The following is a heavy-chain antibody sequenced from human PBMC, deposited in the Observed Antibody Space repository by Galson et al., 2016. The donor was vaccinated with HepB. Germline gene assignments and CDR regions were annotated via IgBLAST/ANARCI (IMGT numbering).Heavy chain of an antibody. Sequence: SLRLSCAASGFTFSSYAMSWFRQAPGKGLEWVSTISGSGGSPYYADSVKGRFTISRDNSKNTLYLQMNSLRAEDTAVYYCAKAGYQLPTRTPWFDPWGQGTLVTVSS. D-gene: IGHD2-2*01. CDR3: AKAGYQLPTRTPWFDP. V-gene: IGHV3-23*01. J-gene: IGHJ5*02. CDR1: GFTFSSYA. CDR2: ISGSGGSP.